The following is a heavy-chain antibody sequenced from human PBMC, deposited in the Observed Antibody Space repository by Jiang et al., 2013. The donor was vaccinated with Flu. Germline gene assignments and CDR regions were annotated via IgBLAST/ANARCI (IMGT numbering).Heavy chain of an antibody. CDR1: GYIFTTYG. Sequence: GAEVKKPGASVKVSCKTSGYIFTTYGLSWVRQAPGQGLEWMGWIRAYTGHTQYAQKVQDRVTMTTDTSTNTAFMELRSLRSDDTAVYYCARQVVGYCGGGTCPALDYWGQGTLVAVSS. V-gene: IGHV1-18*01. D-gene: IGHD2-15*01. CDR3: ARQVVGYCGGGTCPALDY. J-gene: IGHJ4*02. CDR2: IRAYTGHT.